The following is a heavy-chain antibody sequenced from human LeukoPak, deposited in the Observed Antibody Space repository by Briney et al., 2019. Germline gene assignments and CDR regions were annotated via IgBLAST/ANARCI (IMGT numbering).Heavy chain of an antibody. CDR2: LYYSGGT. CDR1: GGSISSSSYY. Sequence: SETLSLTCTVSGGSISSSSYYWGWIRQPPGKGLEWIGSLYYSGGTYYNPSLKSRVTISVDTSKNQFSLKLSSVTAADTAVYYCASSSVVTYFDYWGQGTLVTVSS. J-gene: IGHJ4*02. CDR3: ASSSVVTYFDY. V-gene: IGHV4-39*01. D-gene: IGHD4-23*01.